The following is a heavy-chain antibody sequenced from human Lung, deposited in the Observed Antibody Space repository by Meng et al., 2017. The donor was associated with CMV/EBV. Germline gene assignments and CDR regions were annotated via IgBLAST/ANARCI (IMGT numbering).Heavy chain of an antibody. CDR3: ARDNNWGPDY. Sequence: ASVXVSCKASGYTFTAHYFHWVRQAPGQGLEWMGWIHPHRGDTNYAQQFQGRVTLTRDTSINTGYMELTRLTSDDTAVYYCARDNNWGPDYWGQGTRVNVYS. V-gene: IGHV1-2*02. CDR1: GYTFTAHY. CDR2: IHPHRGDT. D-gene: IGHD7-27*01. J-gene: IGHJ4*02.